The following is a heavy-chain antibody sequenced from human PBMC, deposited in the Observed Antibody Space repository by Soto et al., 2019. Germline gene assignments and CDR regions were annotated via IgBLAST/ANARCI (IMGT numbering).Heavy chain of an antibody. V-gene: IGHV4-4*02. Sequence: SETLSLTCAVSGDSINSSHWWNWVRQPPGKGLEWIGNIYYSGMTYYNPSLRGRVSISLDPSESQFSLKLNSVTAADTAVYYCARDSSGPGYSYGKFDYWGQGALVTVSS. CDR3: ARDSSGPGYSYGKFDY. D-gene: IGHD5-18*01. CDR2: IYYSGMT. CDR1: GDSINSSHW. J-gene: IGHJ4*02.